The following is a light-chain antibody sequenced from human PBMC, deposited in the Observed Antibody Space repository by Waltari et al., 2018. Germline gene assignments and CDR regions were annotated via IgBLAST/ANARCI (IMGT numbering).Light chain of an antibody. CDR1: SNDIGRFDY. V-gene: IGLV2-14*01. Sequence: QSALTQPASVSGSPGQSISLSCTGTSNDIGRFDYVSWYQQHPGKAPKLLIFDVNDRRPGASSRFSGSKSGNRASLTISGLQPDDEAVYYCASLTSSGTQVFGGGTKLTVL. CDR2: DVN. CDR3: ASLTSSGTQV. J-gene: IGLJ3*02.